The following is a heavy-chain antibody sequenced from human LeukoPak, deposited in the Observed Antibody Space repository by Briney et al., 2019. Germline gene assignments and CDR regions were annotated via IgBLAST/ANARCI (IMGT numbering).Heavy chain of an antibody. CDR1: GYTFTSYG. CDR3: ARPYCGGGSCHDYFDY. D-gene: IGHD2-15*01. Sequence: ASVKVSCKASGYTFTSYGISWVRQAPGQGLEWMGWINPNSGGTNFAQKFQGRVTMTRDASISTAYMELSRLRSDDTAVYYCARPYCGGGSCHDYFDYWGQGTLVTVSS. J-gene: IGHJ4*02. CDR2: INPNSGGT. V-gene: IGHV1-2*02.